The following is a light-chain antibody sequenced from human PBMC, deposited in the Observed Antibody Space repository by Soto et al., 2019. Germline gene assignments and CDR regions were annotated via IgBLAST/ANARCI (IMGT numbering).Light chain of an antibody. J-gene: IGKJ1*01. Sequence: DIQMTQSPSSLSASVGDRVTITCRASQRISTYLNWYQQNPGKAPKILIYASSSLQSGVPSRFSGSGSGTDFTLTISSLQPEDFATYYCQQSYNTPRTFGQGTKVDIK. CDR3: QQSYNTPRT. CDR2: ASS. V-gene: IGKV1-39*01. CDR1: QRISTY.